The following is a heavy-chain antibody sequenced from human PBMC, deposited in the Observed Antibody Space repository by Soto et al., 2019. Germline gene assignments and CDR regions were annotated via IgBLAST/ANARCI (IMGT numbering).Heavy chain of an antibody. D-gene: IGHD3-16*02. CDR2: IIPMFDTP. CDR3: TRSIGSGGVIGGFDY. CDR1: GGTFNTYA. J-gene: IGHJ4*02. V-gene: IGHV1-69*01. Sequence: QVQLVQSETEVKKPGSAVKVSCKASGGTFNTYAMNWVRQAPGQGLEWMGGIIPMFDTPRYAQKFQGRVTITVDESTTTAYMELSSLRSDDTAVYYCTRSIGSGGVIGGFDYWGQGTLV.